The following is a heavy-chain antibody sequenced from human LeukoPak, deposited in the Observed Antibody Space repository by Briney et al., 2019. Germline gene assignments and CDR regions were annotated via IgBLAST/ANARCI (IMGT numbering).Heavy chain of an antibody. CDR3: ARDVVALTDRYYGMDV. CDR2: ISAYNGNT. Sequence: GASVKVSCKASGYTFTSYGISWVRQAPGQGLEWMGWISAYNGNTNYAQKLQGRVTMTTDTSTSTAYMELRSLRSDDTAVYYCARDVVALTDRYYGMDVWGQGTTVTVSS. V-gene: IGHV1-18*01. J-gene: IGHJ6*02. D-gene: IGHD2-21*01. CDR1: GYTFTSYG.